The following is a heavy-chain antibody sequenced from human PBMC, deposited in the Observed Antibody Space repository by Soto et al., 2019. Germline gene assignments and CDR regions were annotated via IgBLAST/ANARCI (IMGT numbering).Heavy chain of an antibody. CDR1: GYTFTRYN. V-gene: IGHV1-46*01. CDR2: IDTRGGST. D-gene: IGHD2-8*01. Sequence: QAQLVQSGAEVRKPGASANISCKASGYTFTRYNIHWVRQAPGQGLEWMGIIDTRGGSTDYTQRFQGRVTMTRDTSTGTVYMELSSLGSEDTAVYYCARGHSTDCSNGVCSFFYNHEMDVWGQGTTVTVSS. CDR3: ARGHSTDCSNGVCSFFYNHEMDV. J-gene: IGHJ6*02.